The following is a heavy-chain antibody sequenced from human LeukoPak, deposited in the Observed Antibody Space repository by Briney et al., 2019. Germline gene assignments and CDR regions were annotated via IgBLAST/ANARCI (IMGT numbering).Heavy chain of an antibody. V-gene: IGHV3-21*04. CDR3: AKGTNPNIVVVVDVQFDYGMDV. D-gene: IGHD2-15*01. Sequence: GGSLRLSCAASGFTFSTYTMHWVRQAPGKGLEWVSSISSSSSYIYYADSVKGRFTISRDNAKNSLYLLMNSLRAEDTALYYCAKGTNPNIVVVVDVQFDYGMDVWGQGTTVTVSS. J-gene: IGHJ6*02. CDR1: GFTFSTYT. CDR2: ISSSSSYI.